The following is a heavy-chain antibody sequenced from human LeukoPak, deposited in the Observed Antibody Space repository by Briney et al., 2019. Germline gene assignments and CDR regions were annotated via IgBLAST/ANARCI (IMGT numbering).Heavy chain of an antibody. V-gene: IGHV4-59*01. Sequence: SETLSLTCTVSGGPISTYYWSWIRQPPGKGLEWIGYIYYSGSTNYNPSLKSRVTISVDTSKNQFSLKLSSVTAADTAVYYCASLYYYDSSGYPRAPYDAFDIWGQGTMVTVSS. CDR1: GGPISTYY. CDR2: IYYSGST. J-gene: IGHJ3*02. CDR3: ASLYYYDSSGYPRAPYDAFDI. D-gene: IGHD3-22*01.